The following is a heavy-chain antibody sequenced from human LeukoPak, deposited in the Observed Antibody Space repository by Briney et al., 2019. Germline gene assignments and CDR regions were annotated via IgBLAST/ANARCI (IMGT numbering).Heavy chain of an antibody. CDR2: ISSSSSYI. J-gene: IGHJ4*02. V-gene: IGHV3-21*01. CDR3: ARSGSGWYGFDY. Sequence: PGGSLRLSCAASGFTFSSYSMNWVRQAPGKGLEWVSSISSSSSYIYYADSVKGRFTISGDNAKNSLYLQMNSLRAEDTAVYYCARSGSGWYGFDYWGQGTLVTVSS. CDR1: GFTFSSYS. D-gene: IGHD6-19*01.